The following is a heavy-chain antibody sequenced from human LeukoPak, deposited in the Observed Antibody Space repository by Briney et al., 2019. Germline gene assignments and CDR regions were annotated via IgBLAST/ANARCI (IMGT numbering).Heavy chain of an antibody. CDR2: IYTSGST. D-gene: IGHD2-15*01. V-gene: IGHV4-61*02. CDR3: ARDHCSGGSCQGYFQH. CDR1: GGSISSGSYY. Sequence: PSQTLSLTCTVSGGSISSGSYYWSWIRQPAGKGLEWIGRIYTSGSTNYNPSLKSRVTISVDTSKNQFSLKLSSVTAADTAVYYCARDHCSGGSCQGYFQHWGQGTLVTVSS. J-gene: IGHJ1*01.